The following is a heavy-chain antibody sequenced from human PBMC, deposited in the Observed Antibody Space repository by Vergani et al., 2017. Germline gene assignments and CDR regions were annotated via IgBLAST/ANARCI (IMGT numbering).Heavy chain of an antibody. CDR1: GGSISRNDYY. Sequence: QVQLQESGPGLVKPSQTLSLTCSVSGGSISRNDYYWTWIRQPPGKGLEWLGYIYYSGSIYYNPSLKSRLTMSVDTSKNQFSLELSSVTASDTAMYYCASKPTGTTWYSVKYYFDFWGQGTLVAVSS. D-gene: IGHD6-13*01. CDR2: IYYSGSI. V-gene: IGHV4-30-4*08. CDR3: ASKPTGTTWYSVKYYFDF. J-gene: IGHJ4*02.